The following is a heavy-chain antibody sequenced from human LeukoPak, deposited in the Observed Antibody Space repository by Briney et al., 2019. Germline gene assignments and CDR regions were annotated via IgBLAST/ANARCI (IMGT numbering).Heavy chain of an antibody. CDR3: AKIAATDPIDF. J-gene: IGHJ4*02. V-gene: IGHV3-23*01. CDR1: GITVSNYG. CDR2: IRESGGGT. Sequence: GGSLRLSCVVSGITVSNYGMNWVRQAPGKGLEWVSGIRESGGGTNYADSVKGRFTISRDNSKNTLYLQMNSLRPDDTAVYYCAKIAATDPIDFWGQGTLVTVSS. D-gene: IGHD6-13*01.